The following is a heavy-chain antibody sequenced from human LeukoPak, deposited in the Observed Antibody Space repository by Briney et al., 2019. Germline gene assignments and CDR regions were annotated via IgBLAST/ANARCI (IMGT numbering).Heavy chain of an antibody. Sequence: GGSLRLSCAASGFTLSTQGMHWVRQAPGKGLEWMALIWYDGSNKYYADSVKGRFTISRDNSKNTLYLQMNSLRVEDTAVYYCARDLRKGSYFDCWGQGTLVTVSS. D-gene: IGHD3-10*01. CDR2: IWYDGSNK. J-gene: IGHJ4*02. V-gene: IGHV3-33*01. CDR1: GFTLSTQG. CDR3: ARDLRKGSYFDC.